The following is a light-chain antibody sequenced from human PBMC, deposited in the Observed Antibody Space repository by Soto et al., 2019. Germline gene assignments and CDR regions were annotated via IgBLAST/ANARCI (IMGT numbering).Light chain of an antibody. Sequence: QSVLTQPPSASGTPGQRVTISCSGSSSNIGSNTVNWYQQLPGTAPKLLIYNNNQRPSGVPDRCSGSKSGTSASLAISGLQSDDEADYYCAAWDDSLNGYVFGTGTKLTVL. CDR2: NNN. CDR3: AAWDDSLNGYV. CDR1: SSNIGSNT. J-gene: IGLJ1*01. V-gene: IGLV1-44*01.